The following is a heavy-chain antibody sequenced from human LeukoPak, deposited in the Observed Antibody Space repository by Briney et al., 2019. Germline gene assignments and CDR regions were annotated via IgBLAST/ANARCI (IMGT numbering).Heavy chain of an antibody. D-gene: IGHD4-17*01. J-gene: IGHJ5*02. CDR2: IYYSGST. CDR3: ARFGYGDYVWFDP. Sequence: SETLSRTCTVSGGSISSGGYYWSWIRQHPGKGLEWIGYIYYSGSTYYNPSLKSRVTISVDTSKNQFSLKLSSVTAADTAVYYCARFGYGDYVWFDPWGQGTLVTVSS. CDR1: GGSISSGGYY. V-gene: IGHV4-31*03.